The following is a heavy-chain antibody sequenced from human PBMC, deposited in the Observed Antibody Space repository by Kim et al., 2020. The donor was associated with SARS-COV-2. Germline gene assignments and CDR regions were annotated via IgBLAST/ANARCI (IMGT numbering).Heavy chain of an antibody. CDR3: AKGHSSGCYYLSN. Sequence: GGSLRLSCAASGFTFSSYGMHWVRQAPGKGLEWVAVISYDGSNKYYADSVKGRFTISRDNSKNTLYLHMNSLRAEDTAVYYCAKGHSSGCYYLSNWGQGT. CDR2: ISYDGSNK. J-gene: IGHJ4*02. CDR1: GFTFSSYG. D-gene: IGHD6-19*01. V-gene: IGHV3-30*18.